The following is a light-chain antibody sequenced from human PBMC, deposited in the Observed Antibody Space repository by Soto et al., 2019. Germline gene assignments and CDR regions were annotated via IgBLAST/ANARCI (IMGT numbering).Light chain of an antibody. J-gene: IGKJ2*01. CDR3: QQFNTYLMYT. Sequence: DVQLTQSPSFLSASVGDRVTITCRASQGISSHLAWYQQKPGKAPQLLIYAASTLQSGVPSRFSGSGSGTEFTLTISSLQPEDFATYYCQQFNTYLMYTFGQGTKLEIK. CDR1: QGISSH. V-gene: IGKV1-9*01. CDR2: AAS.